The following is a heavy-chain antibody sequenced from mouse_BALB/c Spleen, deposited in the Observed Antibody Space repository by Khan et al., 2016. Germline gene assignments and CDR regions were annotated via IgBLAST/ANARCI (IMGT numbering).Heavy chain of an antibody. D-gene: IGHD1-1*01. CDR2: ISYDGSN. J-gene: IGHJ4*01. CDR3: AREHYASQDYAMDY. Sequence: EVQLQESGPGLVKPSQSLSLTCSVTGYSITSGFYWNWIRQFPGYKLEWMGYISYDGSNNYNPALKNRISITRDTSKNQTFLKLTTVTTEDTATYYCAREHYASQDYAMDYWGQGTSVTVSS. V-gene: IGHV3-6*02. CDR1: GYSITSGFY.